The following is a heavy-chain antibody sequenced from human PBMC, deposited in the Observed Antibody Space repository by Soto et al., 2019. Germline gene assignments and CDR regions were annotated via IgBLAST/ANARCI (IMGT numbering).Heavy chain of an antibody. V-gene: IGHV3-30*04. Sequence: QVQLVESGGGVILPGGSLRLSCAASGFTFSSYAMHWVRQAPGTGPEWVAATSSDGTDNVYADSVSGRLTISRDNSKNTLYMQRNRMRSEDAAVYGWARTYDSATFACDRAFDIWGQGTMVSVSS. CDR2: TSSDGTDN. D-gene: IGHD3-10*02. J-gene: IGHJ3*02. CDR1: GFTFSSYA. CDR3: ARTYDSATFACDRAFDI.